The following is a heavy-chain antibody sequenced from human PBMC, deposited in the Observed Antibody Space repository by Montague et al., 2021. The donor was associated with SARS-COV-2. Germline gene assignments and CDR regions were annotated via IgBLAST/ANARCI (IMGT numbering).Heavy chain of an antibody. CDR2: ISSSGSTI. Sequence: SLRLSCAASGFTFSDYYMSWIRQAPGKELEWVSYISSSGSTIYYADSVKGRFTISRDNAKNSLYLQMNSLRAEDTAIYYCARESGSGSYYDYFDYWGQGTLVTVSS. CDR3: ARESGSGSYYDYFDY. D-gene: IGHD1-26*01. J-gene: IGHJ4*02. V-gene: IGHV3-11*01. CDR1: GFTFSDYY.